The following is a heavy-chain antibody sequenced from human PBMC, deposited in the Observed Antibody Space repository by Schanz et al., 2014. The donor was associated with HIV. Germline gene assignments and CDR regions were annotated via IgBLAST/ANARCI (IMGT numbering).Heavy chain of an antibody. CDR2: FNVMLSKI. V-gene: IGHV1-69*01. J-gene: IGHJ6*02. CDR3: ASGRRSGIGWRMDV. D-gene: IGHD6-19*01. Sequence: QVQLVQSGAEVKKTGSSVKVSCKASGGTFRSNAITWVRQAHGQGLEWIGHFNVMLSKINSAQKFQGRVSMTADPSTNTAYMEMRGLRFEDTAVYYCASGRRSGIGWRMDVWGQGTTVSVSS. CDR1: GGTFRSNA.